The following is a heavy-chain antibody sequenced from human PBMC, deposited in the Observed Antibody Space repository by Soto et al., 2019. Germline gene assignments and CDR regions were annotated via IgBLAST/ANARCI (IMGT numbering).Heavy chain of an antibody. Sequence: VASVKVSCKASGYTFTSYGVSWVRQAPGEGLEWMGWISVYSGNTNYARKLQGRVTMTRDIYTRAVYMELRSLTSDDTAVYYCARDSWGLAVPDYHSRMDLWGQATTVTVSS. J-gene: IGHJ6*02. CDR3: ARDSWGLAVPDYHSRMDL. V-gene: IGHV1-18*04. CDR2: ISVYSGNT. D-gene: IGHD6-19*01. CDR1: GYTFTSYG.